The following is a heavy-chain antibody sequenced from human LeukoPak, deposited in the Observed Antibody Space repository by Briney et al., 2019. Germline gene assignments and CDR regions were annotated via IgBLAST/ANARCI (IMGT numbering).Heavy chain of an antibody. V-gene: IGHV4-61*02. CDR1: GGSISSGSYY. CDR2: IYTSGST. J-gene: IGHJ4*02. D-gene: IGHD3-22*01. CDR3: ASSRYYYDSSGILFDY. Sequence: PSETLSLTCTVSGGSISSGSYYWSWIRQPAGKGLEWIGRIYTSGSTNYNPSLKSRVTISVDTSKNQFSLKLSSVTAADTAVYYCASSRYYYDSSGILFDYWGQGTLVTVSS.